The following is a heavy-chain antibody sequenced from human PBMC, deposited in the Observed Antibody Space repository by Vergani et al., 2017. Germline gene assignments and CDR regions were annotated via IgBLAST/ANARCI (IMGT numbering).Heavy chain of an antibody. CDR2: LTGGGVST. CDR3: VKGAGIYENFFNS. J-gene: IGHJ4*02. V-gene: IGHV3-23*01. D-gene: IGHD1-26*01. Sequence: EVQLLESGGSLKQPGGSVRLSCAASGFTFSTYAMHWVRQAPGKGLEWVSALTGGGVSTYYADSFKGRFIISRDNSRDTLYLQMNSLRPEDTATYYCVKGAGIYENFFNSGGQGTLVTVSS. CDR1: GFTFSTYA.